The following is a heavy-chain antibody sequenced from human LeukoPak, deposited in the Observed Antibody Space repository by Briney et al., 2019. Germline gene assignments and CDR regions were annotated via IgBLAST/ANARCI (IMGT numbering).Heavy chain of an antibody. CDR1: GFTFSDYY. D-gene: IGHD3-10*01. V-gene: IGHV3-11*01. CDR2: ISSSGSTI. Sequence: GGSLRLSCAASGFTFSDYYMSWIRQAPGKGLEWVSFISSSGSTIYYADSMKGRFTISRDNDKNSVYLQMNSLRAEDTAVYYCARDYYYGSGTRGYYYMDVWGKGTTVTVSS. CDR3: ARDYYYGSGTRGYYYMDV. J-gene: IGHJ6*03.